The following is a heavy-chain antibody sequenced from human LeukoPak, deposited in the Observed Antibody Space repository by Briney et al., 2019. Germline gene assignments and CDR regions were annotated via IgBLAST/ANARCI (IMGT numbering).Heavy chain of an antibody. CDR3: ARDEDGIVLRLVYFDY. D-gene: IGHD2-8*01. V-gene: IGHV1-69*13. CDR1: GGTFSSYA. Sequence: SVKVSCKASGGTFSSYAISWVRQAPGQGLEWMGGIIPIFGTANYAQKFQGRVTITADESTSTAYMELRSLRSDDTAVYYCARDEDGIVLRLVYFDYWGQGTLVTVSS. J-gene: IGHJ4*02. CDR2: IIPIFGTA.